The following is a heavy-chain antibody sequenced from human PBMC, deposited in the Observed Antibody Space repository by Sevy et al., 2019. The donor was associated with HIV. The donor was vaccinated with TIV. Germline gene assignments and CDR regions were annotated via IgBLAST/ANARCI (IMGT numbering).Heavy chain of an antibody. CDR2: VNLDGSGK. J-gene: IGHJ4*02. CDR3: ARSVDY. V-gene: IGHV3-7*01. CDR1: GFSFSSYW. Sequence: GGSLRLSCAASGFSFSSYWMTWFRQAPGKELERVANVNLDGSGKYYVDSVKGRFTISRDNARNSLSLQMNSLRAEDTAVYYCARSVDYWSQGTLVTVSS.